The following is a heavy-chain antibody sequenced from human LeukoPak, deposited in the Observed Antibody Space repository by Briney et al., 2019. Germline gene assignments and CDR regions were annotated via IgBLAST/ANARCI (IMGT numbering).Heavy chain of an antibody. D-gene: IGHD6-6*01. CDR1: GGSISSGSYY. Sequence: SQTLSLTCTVSGGSISSGSYYWSWIRQPAGKGLEWIGRIYTSGSTNYNPSLKSRVTISVDTSKNQFSLKLSSVTTADTAVYYCARSKSIAALIWGQGTLVTVSS. CDR3: ARSKSIAALI. J-gene: IGHJ4*02. V-gene: IGHV4-61*02. CDR2: IYTSGST.